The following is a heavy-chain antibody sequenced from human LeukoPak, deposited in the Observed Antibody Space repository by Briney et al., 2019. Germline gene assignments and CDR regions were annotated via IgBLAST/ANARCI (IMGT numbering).Heavy chain of an antibody. CDR1: GGSFSGYY. Sequence: SETLSLTCAVYGGSFSGYYWSWIRQPPGKGLEWIGEINHSGSTNYNPSLKSRVTISVDTSKNQFSLKLSSVTAPDTAVYYCARGVRLRHYYYYMDVWGKGTTVTVSS. CDR2: INHSGST. D-gene: IGHD3-10*01. CDR3: ARGVRLRHYYYYMDV. V-gene: IGHV4-34*01. J-gene: IGHJ6*03.